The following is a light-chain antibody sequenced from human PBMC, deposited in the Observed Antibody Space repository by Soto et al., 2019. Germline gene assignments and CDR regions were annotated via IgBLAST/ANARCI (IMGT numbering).Light chain of an antibody. CDR2: SNN. V-gene: IGLV1-44*01. CDR1: SSNIGSNT. J-gene: IGLJ2*01. Sequence: QSVLTQPPSASGTPGQRVTISCSGSSSNIGSNTVNWYQQLPGTAPKVLIYSNNQRPSGVPDRFSGSKSGTSASLAISGLQSEDEIEYYCAAWDDSLNGVVFGRGTKLTVL. CDR3: AAWDDSLNGVV.